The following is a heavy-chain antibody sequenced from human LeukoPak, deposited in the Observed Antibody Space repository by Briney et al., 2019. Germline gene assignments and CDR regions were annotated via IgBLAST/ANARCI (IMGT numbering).Heavy chain of an antibody. CDR3: ARGTISGADYYYMDV. V-gene: IGHV1-18*01. D-gene: IGHD1-1*01. J-gene: IGHJ6*03. CDR1: GYTFTSYG. CDR2: ISSYNGNT. Sequence: ASVKVSCKASGYTFTSYGISWVRQAPGQGLEWMGWISSYNGNTKYAQKFQGRVTMTTDTSTSTAYMELRSLTSDDTAVYYCARGTISGADYYYMDVWGKGTTVTVSS.